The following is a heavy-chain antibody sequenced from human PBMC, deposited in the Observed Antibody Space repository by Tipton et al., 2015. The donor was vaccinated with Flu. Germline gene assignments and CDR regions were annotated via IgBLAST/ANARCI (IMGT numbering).Heavy chain of an antibody. CDR1: GFSFSNYW. Sequence: SLRLSCAASGFSFSNYWMSWVRQTPGKGLEWVAVIWHDGSKQYYADSVKGRFTITRDNSMNTLYLRMNSLRVEDTAMYYCTRSYYYDSSGYDAFDIWGQGTMVTVSS. D-gene: IGHD3-22*01. V-gene: IGHV3-33*08. CDR2: IWHDGSKQ. J-gene: IGHJ3*02. CDR3: TRSYYYDSSGYDAFDI.